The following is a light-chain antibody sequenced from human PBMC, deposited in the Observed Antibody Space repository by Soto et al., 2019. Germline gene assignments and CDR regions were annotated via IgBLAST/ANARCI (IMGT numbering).Light chain of an antibody. J-gene: IGKJ1*01. CDR1: QSVGSIY. Sequence: DIVLTQSPGTLSLSPGERATLSCRASQSVGSIYLAWYQQKPGQAPRLLIHVASNRASGIPDRFSGSGSGTDFTLTISRLEPEDFAVYYCQQYGSSPRTFGQGTKVEIK. CDR2: VAS. V-gene: IGKV3-20*01. CDR3: QQYGSSPRT.